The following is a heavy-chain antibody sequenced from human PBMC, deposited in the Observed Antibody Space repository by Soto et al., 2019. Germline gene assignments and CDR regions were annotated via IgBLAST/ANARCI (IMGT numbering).Heavy chain of an antibody. V-gene: IGHV3-23*01. Sequence: RLSCVAXGFPFSSYAMSWVRQTPGKGLEWVSGISGSGGRTYCADSVKGRFTISRDNSNNTLSLQMHILRVEDTAVYFCAKGGYYSLFDIWGQGTMVTVSS. CDR2: ISGSGGRT. CDR3: AKGGYYSLFDI. J-gene: IGHJ3*02. D-gene: IGHD3-16*01. CDR1: GFPFSSYA.